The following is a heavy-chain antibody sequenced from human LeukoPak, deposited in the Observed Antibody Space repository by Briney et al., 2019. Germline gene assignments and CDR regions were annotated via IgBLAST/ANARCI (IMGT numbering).Heavy chain of an antibody. V-gene: IGHV3-21*01. CDR1: EFTFSAYG. D-gene: IGHD6-6*01. CDR3: ARESIAGSFDY. J-gene: IGHJ4*02. Sequence: GGSLRLSCVASEFTFSAYGMSWVRQAPGTGLEWVSSISGSGSSIHYKESVRGRFTISRDNSKNTLYLQMNSLRAEDTAVYYCARESIAGSFDYWGQGTLVTVSS. CDR2: ISGSGSSI.